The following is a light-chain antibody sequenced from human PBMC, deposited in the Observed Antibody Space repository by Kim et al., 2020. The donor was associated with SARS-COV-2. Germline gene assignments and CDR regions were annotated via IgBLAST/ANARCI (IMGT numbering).Light chain of an antibody. CDR3: YSRDSSGNHYV. CDR2: DKN. CDR1: VIRSCY. Sequence: GKVVRITCQGAVIRSCYASSYQQKPGQGPVLVIYDKNKRPSGTPTRFSCSSSGNTASLTITVAHAEDEADYYCYSRDSSGNHYVFGTGTKVTVL. J-gene: IGLJ1*01. V-gene: IGLV3-19*01.